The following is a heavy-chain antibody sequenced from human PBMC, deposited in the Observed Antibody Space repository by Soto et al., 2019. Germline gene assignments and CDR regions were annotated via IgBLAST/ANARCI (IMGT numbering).Heavy chain of an antibody. CDR3: VRDVWELTGDGMDV. V-gene: IGHV3-33*01. CDR2: IWYDGSNK. Sequence: QVQLVESGGGVVQPGRSLRLSCATSGFTFSSYGMHWVRQAPGKGLEWVAVIWYDGSNKYYADSVKGRFTISRDNSKNTVYLQMNSLRAEDTAVYHCVRDVWELTGDGMDVWGQGTTVTVSS. J-gene: IGHJ6*02. D-gene: IGHD1-26*01. CDR1: GFTFSSYG.